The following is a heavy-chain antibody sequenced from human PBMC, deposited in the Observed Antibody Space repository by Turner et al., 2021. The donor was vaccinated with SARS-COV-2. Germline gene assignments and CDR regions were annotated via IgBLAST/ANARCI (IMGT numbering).Heavy chain of an antibody. J-gene: IGHJ4*02. CDR3: AKQQGLYSNPMYYFDY. V-gene: IGHV3-30*18. Sequence: QVQLVASGGGVVPPGRSLRLSCAASGFTFSSYGMHGVRQAPGKGLEWVAVTSYDGSNKSYADSVKGRFTISRDNSKNTLYLQMNSLRAEDTAVYYCAKQQGLYSNPMYYFDYWGQGTLVTVSS. CDR1: GFTFSSYG. CDR2: TSYDGSNK. D-gene: IGHD4-4*01.